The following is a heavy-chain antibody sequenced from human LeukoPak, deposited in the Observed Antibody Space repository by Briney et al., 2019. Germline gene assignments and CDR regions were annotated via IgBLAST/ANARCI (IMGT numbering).Heavy chain of an antibody. D-gene: IGHD4-17*01. CDR3: ARGGTTVTTTFVY. CDR2: ISSNGGGT. V-gene: IGHV3-64*01. Sequence: PGGSLRLSCAASGFTFSSYAMHWVRQAPGKGLEYVSTISSNGGGTYYANSVKGRFTISRDNSKNTLYLQMGSLRAEDMAVYYCARGGTTVTTTFVYWGQGTLVTVSS. CDR1: GFTFSSYA. J-gene: IGHJ4*02.